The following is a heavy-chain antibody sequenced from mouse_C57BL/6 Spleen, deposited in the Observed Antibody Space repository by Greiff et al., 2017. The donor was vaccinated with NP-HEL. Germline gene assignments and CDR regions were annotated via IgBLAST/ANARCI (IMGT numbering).Heavy chain of an antibody. Sequence: QVQLKQPGAELVKPGASVKMSCKASGYTFTSYWITWVKQRPGQGLEWIGDIYPGSGSTNYNEKFKSKATLTVDTSSSTAYMQLSSLTSEDSAVYYCATPHYYYGSSYPGYWGQGTTLTVSS. J-gene: IGHJ2*01. CDR1: GYTFTSYW. CDR3: ATPHYYYGSSYPGY. CDR2: IYPGSGST. V-gene: IGHV1-55*01. D-gene: IGHD1-1*01.